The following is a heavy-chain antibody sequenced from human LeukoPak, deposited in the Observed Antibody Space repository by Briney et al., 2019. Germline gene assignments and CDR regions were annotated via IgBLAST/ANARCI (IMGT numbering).Heavy chain of an antibody. CDR2: IIPIFGTA. V-gene: IGHV1-69*13. Sequence: GASVKVSCKASGGTFSSYAISWVRQAPGQGLEWMGGIIPIFGTANYAQKFQGRVTITADESTSTAYMELSSLRSEDTAVYYCATEVAAGGPQDYWGQGTLVTVST. J-gene: IGHJ4*02. CDR3: ATEVAAGGPQDY. CDR1: GGTFSSYA. D-gene: IGHD6-13*01.